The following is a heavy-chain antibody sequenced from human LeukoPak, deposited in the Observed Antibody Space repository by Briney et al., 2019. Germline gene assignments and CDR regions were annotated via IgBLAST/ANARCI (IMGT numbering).Heavy chain of an antibody. D-gene: IGHD6-13*01. Sequence: GGSLRLSCAASGFIFSNYWMTWVRQAPGKGLEWVANIKEDGSEKYYVDSVKGRFTISRDNAKNSLYLQMNSLRAEDTAVYYCARVIAAAGDFDYWGQGTLVTVSS. CDR3: ARVIAAAGDFDY. J-gene: IGHJ4*02. CDR2: IKEDGSEK. V-gene: IGHV3-7*01. CDR1: GFIFSNYW.